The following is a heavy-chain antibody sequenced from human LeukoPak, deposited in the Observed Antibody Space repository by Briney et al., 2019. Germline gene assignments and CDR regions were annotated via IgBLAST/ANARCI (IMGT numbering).Heavy chain of an antibody. Sequence: SETLSLTCTVSGGSISSSSYYWGWVRQPPGKGLEWIGNIYYSGSTYYNPSLKSRVTISVDTSKNQFALKLSSVTAADTAVYYCARGQGFRDHLDYWGQGTLVTVSS. CDR2: IYYSGST. CDR1: GGSISSSSYY. CDR3: ARGQGFRDHLDY. J-gene: IGHJ4*02. D-gene: IGHD2-21*02. V-gene: IGHV4-39*01.